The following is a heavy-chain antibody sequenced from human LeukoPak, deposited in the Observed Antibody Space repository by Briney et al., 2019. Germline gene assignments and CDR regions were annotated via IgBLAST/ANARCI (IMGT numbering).Heavy chain of an antibody. CDR1: GFTFSSYD. D-gene: IGHD2-2*01. CDR2: MYYDGRNK. V-gene: IGHV3-33*01. CDR3: ARKVLVPAATGADAFDV. J-gene: IGHJ3*01. Sequence: GGSLRLSCAASGFTFSSYDMHWVRQVPGKGLEWVAVMYYDGRNKYYADSVKGRFTISRDNSKNTLYLQINSLRAEDTAVFYCARKVLVPAATGADAFDVWGRGTMVIVSS.